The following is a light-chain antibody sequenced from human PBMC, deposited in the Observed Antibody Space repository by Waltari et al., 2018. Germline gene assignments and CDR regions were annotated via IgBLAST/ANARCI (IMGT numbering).Light chain of an antibody. CDR2: DVS. V-gene: IGKV3-11*01. J-gene: IGKJ4*01. Sequence: EIMLTQSPATLSLSPGERATLSCRASQSVSTFLGWYQQKPGQAPRLLIYDVSHRPLGIPARFSGSGSGTDFTLTISRLEPEDFALYYCQQRSSWPLTFGGGTKVEIK. CDR1: QSVSTF. CDR3: QQRSSWPLT.